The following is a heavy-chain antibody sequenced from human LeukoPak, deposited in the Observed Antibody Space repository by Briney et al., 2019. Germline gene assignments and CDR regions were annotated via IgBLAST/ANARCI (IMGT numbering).Heavy chain of an antibody. CDR2: ISGSGGST. CDR1: GFTFSSYA. J-gene: IGHJ4*02. V-gene: IGHV3-23*01. CDR3: AREAAGTLGFSFDY. D-gene: IGHD3-16*01. Sequence: GGSLRLSCAASGFTFSSYAMTWVRQAPGKGLEWVSGISGSGGSTYYADSVKGRFTISRDNAKNSLYLQMNSLRAEDTAVYYCAREAAGTLGFSFDYWGQGTLVTVSS.